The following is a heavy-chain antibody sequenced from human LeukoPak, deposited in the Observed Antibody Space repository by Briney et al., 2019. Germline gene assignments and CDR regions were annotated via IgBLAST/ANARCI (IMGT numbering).Heavy chain of an antibody. CDR1: GFTFSSYG. Sequence: GGSLRLSCAASGFTFSSYGMHWVRQAPGKGLEWVAVVSYDGSNKYYADSVKGRFTISRDNSKNTLYLQMNSLRAEDTAVYYCARLEGYNWFDPWGQGTLVTVSS. D-gene: IGHD5-24*01. J-gene: IGHJ5*02. CDR3: ARLEGYNWFDP. CDR2: VSYDGSNK. V-gene: IGHV3-30*03.